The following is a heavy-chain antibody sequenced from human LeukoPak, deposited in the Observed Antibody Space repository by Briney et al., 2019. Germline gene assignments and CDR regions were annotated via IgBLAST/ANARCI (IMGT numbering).Heavy chain of an antibody. CDR1: GYTFTSFF. CDR3: GRSVAFREVPRDF. V-gene: IGHV1-46*04. J-gene: IGHJ4*02. Sequence: ASVKVSCKTSGYTFTSFFIHWLRQAPGQGLEWMGIINPLSGSTTYARNLQGTVTMTSDTSTSTVYVELSSLRSEDTAVYYCGRSVAFREVPRDFWGQGTLVTVSS. D-gene: IGHD2/OR15-2a*01. CDR2: INPLSGST.